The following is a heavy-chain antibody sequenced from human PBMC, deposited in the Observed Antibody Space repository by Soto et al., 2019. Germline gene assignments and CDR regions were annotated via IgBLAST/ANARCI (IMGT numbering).Heavy chain of an antibody. D-gene: IGHD1-1*01. CDR1: GGSISNSDYF. J-gene: IGHJ4*02. V-gene: IGHV4-39*01. CDR3: ASQLESTTYFDY. CDR2: ISHTGSP. Sequence: LQLQESGPGLVKPSETLSLTCTVSGGSISNSDYFWAWMRQPPGKGLEWVGTISHTGSPRYNPSLKMRVTISVDTSKIQFSLSLPSVTAADTAVFYCASQLESTTYFDYWGRGTLVTVSS.